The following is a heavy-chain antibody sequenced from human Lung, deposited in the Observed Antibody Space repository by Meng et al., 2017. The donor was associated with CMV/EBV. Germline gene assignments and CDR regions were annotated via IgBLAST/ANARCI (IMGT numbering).Heavy chain of an antibody. CDR2: INPNSGGT. D-gene: IGHD3-22*01. Sequence: ASVSTFTGYYMHWVRQAPGQGLEWMGWINPNSGGTNYAQKFQGRVTMTRDTSISTAYMELSRLRSDDTAVYYCARRYSSGYSNWFDPWGQGTLVTVSS. CDR1: VSTFTGYY. J-gene: IGHJ5*02. CDR3: ARRYSSGYSNWFDP. V-gene: IGHV1-2*02.